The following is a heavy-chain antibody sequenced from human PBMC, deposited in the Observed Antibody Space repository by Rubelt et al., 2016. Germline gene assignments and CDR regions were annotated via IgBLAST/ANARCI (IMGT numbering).Heavy chain of an antibody. CDR3: ARGRPLVDY. CDR2: INPNSGGT. V-gene: IGHV1-2*02. Sequence: QVQLVQSGAEVKKPGASVKVSCKASGYTFTGYYMHWVRQAPGQGLEWMGWINPNSGGTTNAQKFQGRGTMTRDTSISTAYMELSRLRSDDTAVYYCARGRPLVDYWGQGTLVTVSS. CDR1: GYTFTGYY. J-gene: IGHJ4*02.